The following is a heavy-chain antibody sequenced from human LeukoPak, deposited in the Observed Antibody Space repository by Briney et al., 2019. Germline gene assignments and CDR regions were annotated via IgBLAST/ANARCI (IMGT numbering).Heavy chain of an antibody. J-gene: IGHJ3*02. CDR2: IYTSGST. CDR1: GGSISSNSYY. Sequence: PSETLSLTCTVSGGSISSNSYYWSWIRQPAGKGLEWIGRIYTSGSTNYNPSLKSRVTISVDTSKNQFSLKLSSVTAADTAVYYCARSPLFAEEGAFDIWGQGTMVTVSP. CDR3: ARSPLFAEEGAFDI. V-gene: IGHV4-61*02.